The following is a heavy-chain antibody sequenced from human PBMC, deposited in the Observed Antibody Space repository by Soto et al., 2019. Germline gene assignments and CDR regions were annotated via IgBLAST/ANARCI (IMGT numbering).Heavy chain of an antibody. D-gene: IGHD6-13*01. CDR2: ISSSSSYI. V-gene: IGHV3-21*01. J-gene: IGHJ3*02. Sequence: EVQLVESGGGLVKPGGSLRLSCAASGFTFSSYSMNWVRQAPGKGLEWVSSISSSSSYIYYADSVKGRFTISRDNAKNSLYLQMNSLRAEDTAVYYCARDTTTLYYSSSPNGAFDIWGQGTMVTVSS. CDR1: GFTFSSYS. CDR3: ARDTTTLYYSSSPNGAFDI.